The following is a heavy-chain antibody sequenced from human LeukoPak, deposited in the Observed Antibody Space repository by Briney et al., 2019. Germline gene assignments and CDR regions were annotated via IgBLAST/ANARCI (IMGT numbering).Heavy chain of an antibody. Sequence: GGSLRLSCAASGFTFSSYAMHWVRQAPGKGLEWVAVISYDGSNKYYADSVKGRFTISRDNSRNTLYLQMNSLRAEDTAVYYCAREDSGNYYFDFWGQGTLVTVSS. V-gene: IGHV3-30-3*01. CDR1: GFTFSSYA. J-gene: IGHJ4*02. CDR3: AREDSGNYYFDF. CDR2: ISYDGSNK. D-gene: IGHD1-26*01.